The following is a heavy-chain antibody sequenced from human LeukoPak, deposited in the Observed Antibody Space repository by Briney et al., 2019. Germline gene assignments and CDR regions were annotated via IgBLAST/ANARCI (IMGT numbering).Heavy chain of an antibody. CDR2: MFSIGSK. J-gene: IGHJ4*02. V-gene: IGHV4-39*01. CDR3: AGYDSRTNYFFDS. Sequence: PSETLSLTCTVSGASMSALPYYWGWIRQPPGRGLEGIGSMFSIGSKFYNTSLKSRASISIDKSMNQISLQLSSVTAADTAVYYCAGYDSRTNYFFDSWGQGTLITVSS. CDR1: GASMSALPYY. D-gene: IGHD3-22*01.